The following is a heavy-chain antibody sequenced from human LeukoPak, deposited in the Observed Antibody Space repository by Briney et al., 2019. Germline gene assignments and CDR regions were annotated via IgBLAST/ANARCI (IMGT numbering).Heavy chain of an antibody. CDR3: ARALEQWLEYYFDY. V-gene: IGHV4-38-2*01. D-gene: IGHD6-19*01. J-gene: IGHJ4*02. CDR2: IYHSGST. Sequence: SETLSLTCAVSGYSISSGYYWGWIRQPPGKGLEWIGSIYHSGSTYYNPSLKSRVTISVDTSKNQLSLKLSSVTAADTAVYYCARALEQWLEYYFDYWGQGTLVTVSS. CDR1: GYSISSGYY.